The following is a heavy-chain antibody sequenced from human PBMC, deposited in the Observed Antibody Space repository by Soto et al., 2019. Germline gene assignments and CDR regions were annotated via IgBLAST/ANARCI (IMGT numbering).Heavy chain of an antibody. CDR1: GFTFSSYG. CDR3: ARDGASHITIFGVVTDYYYYYMDV. D-gene: IGHD3-3*01. Sequence: PGGSLRLSCAASGFTFSSYGMHWVRQAPGKGLEWVAVIWYDGSNKYYADSVKGRFTISRDNSKSTLYLQMNSLRAEDTAVYYCARDGASHITIFGVVTDYYYYYMDVWGKGTTVTVSS. V-gene: IGHV3-33*01. J-gene: IGHJ6*03. CDR2: IWYDGSNK.